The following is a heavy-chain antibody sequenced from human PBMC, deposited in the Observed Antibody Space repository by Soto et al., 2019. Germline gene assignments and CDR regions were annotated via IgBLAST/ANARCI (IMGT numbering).Heavy chain of an antibody. D-gene: IGHD3-10*01. J-gene: IGHJ4*02. CDR1: GFTFSSYA. Sequence: GESLKISCAASGFTFSSYAMSWVRQAPGKGLEWVSAISGSGGSTYYADSVKGRFTISRDNSKNTLYLQMNSLRAEDTAVYYCAKDLWQLLWLGESKSVFDYWGQGTQVTVSS. CDR2: ISGSGGST. CDR3: AKDLWQLLWLGESKSVFDY. V-gene: IGHV3-23*01.